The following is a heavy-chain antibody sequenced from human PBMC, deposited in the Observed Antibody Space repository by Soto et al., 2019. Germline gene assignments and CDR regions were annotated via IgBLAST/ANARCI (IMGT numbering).Heavy chain of an antibody. J-gene: IGHJ4*02. CDR2: ISAYNGNT. CDR3: ARKVYPVAY. Sequence: QVQLVQSGAEVKKPGASVKVSCKASGYTFTSYGISWVRQAPGQGLEWMGWISAYNGNTTYAQKLQCRGTMTTDTSASTAYMQLRSPRSADTAVYYCARKVYPVAYWGQGTLVTVSS. CDR1: GYTFTSYG. V-gene: IGHV1-18*01.